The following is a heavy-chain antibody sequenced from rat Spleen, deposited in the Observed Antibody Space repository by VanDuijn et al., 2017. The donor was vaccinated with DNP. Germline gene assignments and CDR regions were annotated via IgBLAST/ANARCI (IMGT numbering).Heavy chain of an antibody. D-gene: IGHD1-2*01. V-gene: IGHV5-25*01. J-gene: IGHJ2*01. CDR2: IGSPAYAP. CDR3: ASWAPIAPISTSNY. Sequence: EVQLVESGGGLVQPGRSLKLSCAASGFTFSAYYMAWVRQAPAKGLEWVAYIGSPAYAPYYPDSVKGRFTISRDNAENTVYLQMSSLRSEDTSTYYCASWAPIAPISTSNYWGQGIMVTVSS. CDR1: GFTFSAYY.